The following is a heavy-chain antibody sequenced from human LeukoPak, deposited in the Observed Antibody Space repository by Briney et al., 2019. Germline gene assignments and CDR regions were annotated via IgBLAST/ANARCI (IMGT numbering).Heavy chain of an antibody. CDR3: ARTPGLHDYGY. CDR2: ISSSSSYI. Sequence: GGSLRLSCAASGFTFSSYSMNWVRQAPGKGLEWVSSISSSSSYIYYADSVKGRFTISRDNSKNTLYLQMNSLRTEDTAVYYCARTPGLHDYGYWGQGTLVTVSS. CDR1: GFTFSSYS. V-gene: IGHV3-21*04. D-gene: IGHD4-17*01. J-gene: IGHJ4*02.